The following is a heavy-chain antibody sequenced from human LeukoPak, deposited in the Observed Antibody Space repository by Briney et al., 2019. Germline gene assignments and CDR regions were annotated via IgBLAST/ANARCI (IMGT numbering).Heavy chain of an antibody. J-gene: IGHJ5*02. CDR2: IYYSGST. D-gene: IGHD2-15*01. CDR3: ALGEYCSGGSCNGWFDP. CDR1: GGSISSGDYY. V-gene: IGHV4-30-4*01. Sequence: PSGTLSLTCAVSGGSISSGDYYWSWIRQPPGKGLEWIGYIYYSGSTYYNPSLKSRVTISVDTSKNQFSLKLSSVTAADTAVYYCALGEYCSGGSCNGWFDPWGQGTLVTVSS.